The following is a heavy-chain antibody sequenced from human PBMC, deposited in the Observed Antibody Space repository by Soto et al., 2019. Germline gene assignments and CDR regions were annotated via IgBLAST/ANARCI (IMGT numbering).Heavy chain of an antibody. CDR2: IYDRESA. D-gene: IGHD6-6*01. CDR3: ARASSSSSAADY. J-gene: IGHJ4*02. CDR1: GESISSGGYY. V-gene: IGHV4-31*03. Sequence: QVQLQESGPGLVKASQTLSLICSVSGESISSGGYYWSWIRHHPGKGLERIGYIYDRESAYSNPSLSSRVTISMDTSKNHFAMKLSSVAAADTAVYYCARASSSSSAADYWGQGTLISVSS.